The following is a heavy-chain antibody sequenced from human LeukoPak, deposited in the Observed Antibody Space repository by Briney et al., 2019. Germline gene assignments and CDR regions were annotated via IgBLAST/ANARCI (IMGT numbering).Heavy chain of an antibody. J-gene: IGHJ5*02. V-gene: IGHV1-2*04. CDR3: ARAGTSNDWFDP. D-gene: IGHD2-2*01. CDR1: GYTFAGYY. Sequence: GASVKVSCKASGYTFAGYYMHWVRQAPGQGLEWMGWINPNSGGTNYAQKFQGWVTMTRDTSISTAYMELSRLRSDDTAVYYCARAGTSNDWFDPWGQGTLVTVSS. CDR2: INPNSGGT.